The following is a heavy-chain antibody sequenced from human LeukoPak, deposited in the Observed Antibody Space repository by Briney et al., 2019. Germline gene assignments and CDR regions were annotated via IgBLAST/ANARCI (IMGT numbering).Heavy chain of an antibody. CDR1: GYTFTSYD. J-gene: IGHJ3*02. Sequence: SVKVSCKASGYTFTSYDINWVRQAPGQGLEWMGGIIPIFGTANYAQKFQGRVTITTDESTSTAYMELSSLRSEDTAVYYCARIHEGSGYNDAFDIWGQGTMVTVSS. CDR2: IIPIFGTA. D-gene: IGHD3-22*01. CDR3: ARIHEGSGYNDAFDI. V-gene: IGHV1-69*05.